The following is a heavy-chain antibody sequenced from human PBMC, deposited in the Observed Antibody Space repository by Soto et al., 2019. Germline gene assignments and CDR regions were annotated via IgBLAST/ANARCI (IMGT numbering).Heavy chain of an antibody. V-gene: IGHV3-21*01. CDR2: ISSSSSYI. CDR1: GFTCRSHS. Sequence: VRSLRLSCAASGFTCRSHSMNWIAQAPGKGLEWVSSISSSSSYIYYADSVKGRFTISRDNAKNSLYLQMNSLRAEDTAVYYCARDVPGGYSYGYYYYYGMDVWGQGTTVTVS. D-gene: IGHD5-18*01. J-gene: IGHJ6*02. CDR3: ARDVPGGYSYGYYYYYGMDV.